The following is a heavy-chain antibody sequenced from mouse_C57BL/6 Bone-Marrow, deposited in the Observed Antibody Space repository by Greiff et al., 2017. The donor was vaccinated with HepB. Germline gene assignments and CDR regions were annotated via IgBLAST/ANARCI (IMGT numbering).Heavy chain of an antibody. CDR1: GFTFSDYG. Sequence: EVQLVESGGGLVKPGGSLKLSCAASGFTFSDYGMHWVRQAPEKGLEWVAYISSGSSTIYYADTVKGRCTISRDNAKNTLFLQMTSLRSEDTAMYYCARGSYYDYDYYAMDYWGQGTSVTVSS. V-gene: IGHV5-17*01. CDR3: ARGSYYDYDYYAMDY. CDR2: ISSGSSTI. J-gene: IGHJ4*01. D-gene: IGHD2-4*01.